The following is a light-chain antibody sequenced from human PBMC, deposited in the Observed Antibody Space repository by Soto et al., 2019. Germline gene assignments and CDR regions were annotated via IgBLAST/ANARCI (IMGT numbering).Light chain of an antibody. Sequence: EIVLTQSPGTLSLSPGERSTLSCRASQGVSSSSLAWYQQKRGQAPTLLIHDASSRATGIPDRFSGSGSGTDFTLTISRLEPEDFAVYYCQQYGGSPRTFGQGTTVDIK. CDR2: DAS. J-gene: IGKJ1*01. CDR3: QQYGGSPRT. V-gene: IGKV3-20*01. CDR1: QGVSSSS.